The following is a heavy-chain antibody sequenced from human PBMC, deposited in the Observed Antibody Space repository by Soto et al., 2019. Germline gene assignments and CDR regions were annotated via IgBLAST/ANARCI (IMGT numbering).Heavy chain of an antibody. J-gene: IGHJ6*03. V-gene: IGHV3-15*01. CDR3: TTAGTVTIHDDYYYYMDV. Sequence: GGSLRLSCAASGFTFSNAWMSWVRQAPGKGLEWVGRIKSKTDGGTTDYAAPVKGRFTISRDDSKNTLYLQMNSLKTEDTAVYYCTTAGTVTIHDDYYYYMDVWGKGTTVTVSS. CDR1: GFTFSNAW. D-gene: IGHD4-4*01. CDR2: IKSKTDGGTT.